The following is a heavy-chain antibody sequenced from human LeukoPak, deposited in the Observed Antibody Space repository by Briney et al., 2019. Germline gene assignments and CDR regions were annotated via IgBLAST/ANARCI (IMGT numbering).Heavy chain of an antibody. Sequence: GGSLRLSCAASGFNFRAYWMSWARQAPGKGLGWVASLNQDADREYYVDSVKGRFTISRDNAKNSPYLQMDSLRVEDTAVYYCARATTASARDHWGQGTLVTVSS. J-gene: IGHJ4*02. V-gene: IGHV3-7*01. CDR2: LNQDADRE. CDR1: GFNFRAYW. D-gene: IGHD1-14*01. CDR3: ARATTASARDH.